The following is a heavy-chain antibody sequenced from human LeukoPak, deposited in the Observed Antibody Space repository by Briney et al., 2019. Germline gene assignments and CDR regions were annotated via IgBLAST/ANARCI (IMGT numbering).Heavy chain of an antibody. CDR3: ARDLYADYVWGSFDY. V-gene: IGHV3-53*01. Sequence: GGSLRLSCAASGFTFSSNYMSWVRQAPGKGLEWVSVMYSGGNTYYADSVKGRFTISRDNSKNTLHLQMNSLRAEDTAVYYCARDLYADYVWGSFDYWGQGTLVTVSS. CDR2: MYSGGNT. J-gene: IGHJ4*02. D-gene: IGHD3-16*01. CDR1: GFTFSSNY.